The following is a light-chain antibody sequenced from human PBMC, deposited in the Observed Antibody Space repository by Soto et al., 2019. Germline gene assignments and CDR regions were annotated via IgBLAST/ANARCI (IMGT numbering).Light chain of an antibody. CDR3: QQYNNWPPLT. J-gene: IGKJ4*01. V-gene: IGKV3-15*01. Sequence: EVVMTQSPATLSVSPGERATLSCRASQSVGSNLAWYQQKPGQAPRLLIYAASTRAKGIPDRFSGSGSGTEVTLAIGSLQSEDFAVYYCQQYNNWPPLTFGGGTKVDI. CDR1: QSVGSN. CDR2: AAS.